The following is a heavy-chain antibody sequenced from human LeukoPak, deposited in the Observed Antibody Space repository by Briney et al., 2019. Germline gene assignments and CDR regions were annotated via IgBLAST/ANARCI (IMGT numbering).Heavy chain of an antibody. J-gene: IGHJ6*02. CDR2: ISGSGGST. Sequence: GGSLRLSCAASGFTFSSYAMSWVRQAPGKGLEWVSAISGSGGSTYYADSVKGRFTISRDNSKNTLYLQMNSLRAEDTAVYYCARVHRVTRYYYYGMDVWGQGTTVTVSS. V-gene: IGHV3-23*01. CDR3: ARVHRVTRYYYYGMDV. CDR1: GFTFSSYA.